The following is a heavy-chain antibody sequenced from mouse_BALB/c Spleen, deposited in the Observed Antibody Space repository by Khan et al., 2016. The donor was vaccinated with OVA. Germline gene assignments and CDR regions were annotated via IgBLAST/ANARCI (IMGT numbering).Heavy chain of an antibody. V-gene: IGHV1-87*01. D-gene: IGHD1-1*01. CDR3: ARGGITTGYFDY. CDR1: GYTFTSYW. J-gene: IGHJ2*01. Sequence: QVQLQQSGTELARPGASVKLSCKASGYTFTSYWMQWVKQRPGQGLEWIGAVYPGDGNTRYTQKFKGKATLTADKSSSTAYIQLSSLASEDSAVYDCARGGITTGYFDYWGQGTTLTVSS. CDR2: VYPGDGNT.